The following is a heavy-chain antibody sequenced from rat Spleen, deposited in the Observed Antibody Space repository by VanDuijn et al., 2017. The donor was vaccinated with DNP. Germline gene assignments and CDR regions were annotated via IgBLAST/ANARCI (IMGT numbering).Heavy chain of an antibody. V-gene: IGHV5S13*01. CDR3: ARNWENFDY. CDR1: GLTFTNYG. Sequence: EVQLEESGGGLVQPGRSLKLSCVASGLTFTNYGMAWVRQAPTKGLEWVATISTSGSRAYYPDSVKGRFTISRDNAKSRLYLQMNSLKSEDTATYYCARNWENFDYWGQGVMVTVSS. J-gene: IGHJ2*01. D-gene: IGHD5-1*01. CDR2: ISTSGSRA.